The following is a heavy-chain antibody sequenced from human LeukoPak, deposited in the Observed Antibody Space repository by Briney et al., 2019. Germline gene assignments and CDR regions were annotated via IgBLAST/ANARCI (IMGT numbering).Heavy chain of an antibody. CDR2: IYYTGST. CDR1: NFSISSSSYY. J-gene: IGHJ4*02. Sequence: NPSETLSLTCNVSNFSISSSSYYWGWIRQPPGKGLEWIGSIYYTGSTYYNPSLNSRVTMSVDTSNNKFSLRLSSVTAADTAVYFCARDRWRSNWFLDFWGQGTLVSVSP. CDR3: ARDRWRSNWFLDF. D-gene: IGHD6-13*01. V-gene: IGHV4-39*07.